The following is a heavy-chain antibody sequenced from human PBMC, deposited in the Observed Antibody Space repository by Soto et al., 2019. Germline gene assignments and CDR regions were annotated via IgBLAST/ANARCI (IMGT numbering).Heavy chain of an antibody. J-gene: IGHJ4*02. Sequence: QVQLVESGGGVVQPGRSLRLSCAASGFTFSSYGMHWVRQAPGKGLEWVAVISYDGSNKYYADSVKGRFTISRDNSKNTVYLQMNSLRAEDTAVYYCATAQPDYATVTTAISYWGQGTLVTVSS. CDR3: ATAQPDYATVTTAISY. CDR2: ISYDGSNK. V-gene: IGHV3-30*03. CDR1: GFTFSSYG. D-gene: IGHD4-17*01.